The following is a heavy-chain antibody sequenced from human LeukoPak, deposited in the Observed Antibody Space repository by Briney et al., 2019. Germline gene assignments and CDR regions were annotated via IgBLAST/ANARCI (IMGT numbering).Heavy chain of an antibody. J-gene: IGHJ4*02. CDR2: ISSSSSYI. D-gene: IGHD1-1*01. Sequence: HGGSLRLSCAASGFTFSSYAMSWVRQAPGKGLEWVSSISSSSSYIYYADSVKGRFTISRDDAKNSLYLQMNSLRAEDTAVYYCARLQGYNKCLDYWGQGTLVTVSS. CDR1: GFTFSSYA. CDR3: ARLQGYNKCLDY. V-gene: IGHV3-21*01.